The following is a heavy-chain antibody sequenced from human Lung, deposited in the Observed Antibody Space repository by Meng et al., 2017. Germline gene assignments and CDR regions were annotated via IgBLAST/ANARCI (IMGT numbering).Heavy chain of an antibody. D-gene: IGHD3-22*01. CDR3: ARALGLTTMMTY. Sequence: QGQLVQPGAAVKKPVSSVNVSCKASRRTFGTSAISLCRQAPGQGLEWMGGIIPLFDTTHYAQHFQGRVSITADESTRTAYMELSSLRSEDTAVYYCARALGLTTMMTYWGQGTLVTVSS. CDR2: IIPLFDTT. J-gene: IGHJ4*02. CDR1: RRTFGTSA. V-gene: IGHV1-69*01.